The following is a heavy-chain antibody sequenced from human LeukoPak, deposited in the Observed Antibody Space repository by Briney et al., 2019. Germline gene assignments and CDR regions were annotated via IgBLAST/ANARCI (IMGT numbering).Heavy chain of an antibody. J-gene: IGHJ4*02. CDR3: AKTHYYDSSGVPGDY. CDR1: GFTFSSYG. CDR2: ISYDGSNK. D-gene: IGHD3-22*01. Sequence: GRSLRLSCAASGFTFSSYGMHWVRQAPGKGLEWVAVISYDGSNKYYADSVKGRFTISRDNSKNTLYLQMNSLRAEDTAVYYCAKTHYYDSSGVPGDYWGQGTLVTVSS. V-gene: IGHV3-30*18.